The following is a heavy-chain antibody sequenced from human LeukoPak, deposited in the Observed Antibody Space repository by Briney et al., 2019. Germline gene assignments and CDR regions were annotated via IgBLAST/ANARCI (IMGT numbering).Heavy chain of an antibody. CDR3: ARAPTYDFWSGYYYYYYMDV. V-gene: IGHV3-11*04. CDR2: ISSSGSTI. CDR1: GFTFSDYY. D-gene: IGHD3-3*01. J-gene: IGHJ6*03. Sequence: GGSLRLSCAASGFTFSDYYMSWIRQAPGKGLEWVSYISSSGSTIYYADSVKGRFTISRDNAKNSLYLQMNGLRAEDTAVYYCARAPTYDFWSGYYYYYYMDVWGKGTTVTVSS.